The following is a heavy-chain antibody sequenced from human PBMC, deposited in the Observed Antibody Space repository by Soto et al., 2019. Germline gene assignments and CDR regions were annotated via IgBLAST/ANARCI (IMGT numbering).Heavy chain of an antibody. J-gene: IGHJ4*02. CDR3: ARGSYNLLTGYYLGY. Sequence: QVQLQESGPGLVKPSETLSLTCTVSGGSFSSYYWSWIRQPPGKGLDWIGYIYYSGNTNYNPSLQGRVTISVDTSRNPFSLKLRSVTAADTAVYYCARGSYNLLTGYYLGYWGQGTLVTVSS. V-gene: IGHV4-59*01. D-gene: IGHD3-9*01. CDR1: GGSFSSYY. CDR2: IYYSGNT.